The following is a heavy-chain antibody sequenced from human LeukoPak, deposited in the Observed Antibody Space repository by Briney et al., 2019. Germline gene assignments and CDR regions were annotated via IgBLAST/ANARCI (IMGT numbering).Heavy chain of an antibody. Sequence: SETLSLTCTVSGGSISSTSYYWGWVRQPPGKGLEWIGTINNSGSIYYNPSLKSRVTISVDKSKNQIALKLTSVTAADTAMYYCARHGDLLSPFQTWGQGTLVTVSS. CDR3: ARHGDLLSPFQT. J-gene: IGHJ5*02. CDR1: GGSISSTSYY. V-gene: IGHV4-39*01. D-gene: IGHD2-21*02. CDR2: INNSGSI.